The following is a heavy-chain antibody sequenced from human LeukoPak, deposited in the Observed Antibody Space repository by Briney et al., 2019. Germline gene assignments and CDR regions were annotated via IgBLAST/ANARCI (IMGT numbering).Heavy chain of an antibody. J-gene: IGHJ3*01. CDR2: ISTSSSYI. CDR3: ARDREMGTIRNGFDV. V-gene: IGHV3-21*01. D-gene: IGHD5-24*01. Sequence: GRSLRLSCAASGFTFSAYSMNWVRQAPGKGMECVSSISTSSSYIYYADSVKGRFTVSRDNAKNSLFLQMNSLRAEDTALYYCARDREMGTIRNGFDVWGQGTIVSVSS. CDR1: GFTFSAYS.